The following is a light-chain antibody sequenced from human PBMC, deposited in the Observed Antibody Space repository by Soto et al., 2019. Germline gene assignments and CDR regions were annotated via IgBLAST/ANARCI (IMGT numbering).Light chain of an antibody. J-gene: IGLJ2*01. CDR1: NIGSKS. Sequence: SYELTQPPSVSVAPGKTARITWGGNNIGSKSVHWYQQKPGQAPVLVIYYDSDRPSGIPERFSGSNSGNTATLTISRVEAGDEADYYCQVWDSSSENVVFGGGTKLTVL. CDR2: YDS. V-gene: IGLV3-21*04. CDR3: QVWDSSSENVV.